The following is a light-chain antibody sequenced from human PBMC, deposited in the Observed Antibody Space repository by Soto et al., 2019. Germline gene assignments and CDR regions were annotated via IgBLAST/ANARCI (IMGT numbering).Light chain of an antibody. V-gene: IGLV2-11*01. J-gene: IGLJ2*01. CDR3: CSYAGTYSPV. Sequence: QSVLTQPPSVSGSPGQSVTISCTGTSSDVGAYNFVSWYQQHPGKAPKLIIFDVSAPPSGVPDRFSGSKSGNTASLTISGLQADDEADYYCCSYAGTYSPVLGGGTKVTVL. CDR1: SSDVGAYNF. CDR2: DVS.